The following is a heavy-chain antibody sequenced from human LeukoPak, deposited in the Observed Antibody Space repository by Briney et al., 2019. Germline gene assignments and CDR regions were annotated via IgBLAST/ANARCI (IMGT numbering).Heavy chain of an antibody. J-gene: IGHJ5*02. CDR3: AKDQKFEGYCGSGTCYPMT. D-gene: IGHD2-15*01. CDR1: GFTFNNYA. CDR2: ISGSGGST. V-gene: IGHV3-23*01. Sequence: GGSLRLSCAASGFTFNNYAMSWVRQAPGKGLEWVSAISGSGGSTYYADSVKGRFTISRDNSKNTLYLQMNSLRAEDTAVYYCAKDQKFEGYCGSGTCYPMTWGPGNLVTVSS.